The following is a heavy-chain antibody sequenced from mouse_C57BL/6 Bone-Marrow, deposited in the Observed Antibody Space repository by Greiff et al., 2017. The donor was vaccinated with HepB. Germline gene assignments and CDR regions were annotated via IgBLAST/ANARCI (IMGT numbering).Heavy chain of an antibody. D-gene: IGHD2-1*01. CDR2: SRNKANDYTT. CDR3: ARDANYGTDY. Sequence: EVHLVESGGGLVQSGRSLRLSCATSGFTFSDFYMEWVRQAPGKGLEWIAASRNKANDYTTEYSASVKGRFIVSRDTSQSILYLQMNALRAEDTAIYYCARDANYGTDYWGQGTTLTVSS. V-gene: IGHV7-1*01. CDR1: GFTFSDFY. J-gene: IGHJ2*01.